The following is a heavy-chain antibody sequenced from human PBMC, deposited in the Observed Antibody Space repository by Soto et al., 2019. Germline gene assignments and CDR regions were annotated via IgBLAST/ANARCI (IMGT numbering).Heavy chain of an antibody. V-gene: IGHV1-24*01. Sequence: ASVKGSCKVSGYSLTVLSMHWVRKATGKGLELMGGFDPEDGETIYAQKFQGRVTMTEDTSTDTAYMELSSLRSEDTAVYYCATCGCSYGYVSSPGGNGMDVWGQGTTVP. CDR2: FDPEDGET. CDR1: GYSLTVLS. D-gene: IGHD5-18*01. J-gene: IGHJ6*02. CDR3: ATCGCSYGYVSSPGGNGMDV.